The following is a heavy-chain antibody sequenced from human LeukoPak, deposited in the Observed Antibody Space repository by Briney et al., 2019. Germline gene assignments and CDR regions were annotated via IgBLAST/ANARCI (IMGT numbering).Heavy chain of an antibody. Sequence: GGSLRLSCAASGFTFSSYGMHWVRQAPGKGLEWVAFIRYDGSNKYYADSVKGRFTISRDNSKNTLYLQMNSLRAEDTAVYYCAKDMAAFGYSYGYDDWFDPWGQGTLVTVSS. V-gene: IGHV3-30*02. J-gene: IGHJ5*02. CDR2: IRYDGSNK. D-gene: IGHD5-18*01. CDR1: GFTFSSYG. CDR3: AKDMAAFGYSYGYDDWFDP.